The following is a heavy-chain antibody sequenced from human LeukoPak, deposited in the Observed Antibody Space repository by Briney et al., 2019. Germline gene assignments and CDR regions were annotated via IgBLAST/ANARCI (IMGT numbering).Heavy chain of an antibody. CDR2: IYYSGST. V-gene: IGHV4-39*01. CDR1: GGSNSSSSYY. Sequence: PSETLSLTCTVSGGSNSSSSYYWGWLRQPPGKGLEWIGSIYYSGSTYYNPSLKSRVTISVDTSKNQFSLKLSSVTAADTAVYYCARHAVGSSGSTNGYYFDYWGQGTLVTVSS. J-gene: IGHJ4*02. D-gene: IGHD3-22*01. CDR3: ARHAVGSSGSTNGYYFDY.